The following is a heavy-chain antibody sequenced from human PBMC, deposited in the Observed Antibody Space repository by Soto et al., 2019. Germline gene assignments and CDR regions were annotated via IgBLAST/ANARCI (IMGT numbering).Heavy chain of an antibody. D-gene: IGHD3-22*01. CDR3: AKSFRGHYYDSSGYFDY. CDR2: ISGSGGST. CDR1: GFTFSSYA. V-gene: IGHV3-23*01. J-gene: IGHJ4*02. Sequence: GGSLRLSCAASGFTFSSYAMSWVRQAPGKGLEWVSAISGSGGSTYYADSVKGRFTISRDNSKNTLYLQMNSLRAEDTAVYYCAKSFRGHYYDSSGYFDYWGQGTLVTVSS.